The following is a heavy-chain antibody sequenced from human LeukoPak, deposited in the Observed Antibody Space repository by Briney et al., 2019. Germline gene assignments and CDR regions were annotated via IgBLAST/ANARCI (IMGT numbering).Heavy chain of an antibody. CDR1: GFAFGDFS. V-gene: IGHV3-30*01. CDR2: ISYDGGIK. D-gene: IGHD2/OR15-2a*01. J-gene: IGHJ4*02. Sequence: PGRSLRLSCSVAGFAFGDFSAQWVRQAPGKGLEGVALISYDGGIKYYGDSVKGRFTISRDNSKNTLYLQMNSLRAEDTAVYYCAREAEVRGHAGSTSGLDYWGQGSLVIVSS. CDR3: AREAEVRGHAGSTSGLDY.